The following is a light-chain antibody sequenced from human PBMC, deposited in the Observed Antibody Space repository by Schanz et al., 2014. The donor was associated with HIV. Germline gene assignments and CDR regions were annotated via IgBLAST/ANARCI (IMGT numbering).Light chain of an antibody. Sequence: DIQMTQSPSTLSASVGDRVTITCRASQSISGWLAWFQQKPGKAPKLLIYGASNLETGVPSRFSGSGSGTEFTLNIISLQPDDFAPYYCQQYNGYSYTFGQGTKLLI. CDR3: QQYNGYSYT. V-gene: IGKV1-5*01. CDR2: GAS. J-gene: IGKJ2*01. CDR1: QSISGW.